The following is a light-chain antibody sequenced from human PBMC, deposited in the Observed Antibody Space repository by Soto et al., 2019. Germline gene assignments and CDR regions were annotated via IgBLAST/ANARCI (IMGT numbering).Light chain of an antibody. CDR3: QQYYATPFT. V-gene: IGKV4-1*01. CDR1: QSVLYSSNNANY. J-gene: IGKJ3*01. CDR2: WAS. Sequence: DIVMTQSPDSLAVSLGERATINCKSSQSVLYSSNNANYLAWYQQKPGQPPNLLLYWASSRESGVPDRFSGSGSGTDFSLTIRSLQAEDVAVYYCQQYYATPFTFGPGTKVDI.